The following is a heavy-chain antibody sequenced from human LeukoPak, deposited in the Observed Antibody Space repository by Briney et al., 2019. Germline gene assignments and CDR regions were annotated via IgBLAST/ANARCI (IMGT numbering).Heavy chain of an antibody. Sequence: KSGGSLRLSCAASGFTFSSYSMNWVRQAPGKGLEWVSSISSSSSYIYYADSVKGRFTISRDNAKNSLYLQMNSLRAEDTALYYCAKDIRSHSSGPDYWGQGTLVTLSS. D-gene: IGHD3-22*01. V-gene: IGHV3-21*04. CDR1: GFTFSSYS. CDR3: AKDIRSHSSGPDY. J-gene: IGHJ4*02. CDR2: ISSSSSYI.